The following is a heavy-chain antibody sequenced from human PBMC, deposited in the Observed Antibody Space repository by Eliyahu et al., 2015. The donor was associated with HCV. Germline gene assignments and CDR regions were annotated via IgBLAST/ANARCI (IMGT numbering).Heavy chain of an antibody. J-gene: IGHJ3*02. D-gene: IGHD3-10*01. CDR3: AREGSGFDI. CDR1: GFTVXRPX. CDR2: IYSGGGS. Sequence: EVQLVESGGGLVQPGESLXVSCXGSGFTVXRPXMHWVRQAPGKGLEGVSAIYSGGGSYYADSVKGRFTISRDSSRNTLYLQMDNLRPEDTAVYYCAREGSGFDIWGQGTMVTVSS. V-gene: IGHV3-66*02.